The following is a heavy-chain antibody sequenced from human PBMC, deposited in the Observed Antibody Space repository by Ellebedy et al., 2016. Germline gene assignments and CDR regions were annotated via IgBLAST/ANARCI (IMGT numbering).Heavy chain of an antibody. D-gene: IGHD3-9*01. CDR3: ARWDILTGYYTVDY. V-gene: IGHV4-34*01. J-gene: IGHJ4*02. Sequence: SETLSLTXAVYGGSFSSFYWSWLRQPPGKGLEWIGEIDYRGSTSYNPSLKSRITISRDTSKNQFSLRLISVTAADTAVYYCARWDILTGYYTVDYWGQGTLVTVSS. CDR2: IDYRGST. CDR1: GGSFSSFY.